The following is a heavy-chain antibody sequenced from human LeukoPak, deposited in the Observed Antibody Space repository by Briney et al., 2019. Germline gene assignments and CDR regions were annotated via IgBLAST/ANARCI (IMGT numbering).Heavy chain of an antibody. CDR2: ISGSGGST. CDR3: AKARVSSYGSGSPYGIDV. V-gene: IGHV3-23*01. J-gene: IGHJ6*04. Sequence: GGSLRLSCAASGFSFSSYAMSWVRQAPGKGLEWVSSISGSGGSTYYADSVKGRFTISRDNSKNTLYLQMNSLRAEDTAVYYCAKARVSSYGSGSPYGIDVWGKGTTVTVSS. CDR1: GFSFSSYA. D-gene: IGHD3-10*01.